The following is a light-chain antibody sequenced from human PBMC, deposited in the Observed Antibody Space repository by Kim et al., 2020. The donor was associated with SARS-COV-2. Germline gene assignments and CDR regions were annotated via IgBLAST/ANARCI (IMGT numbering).Light chain of an antibody. CDR3: NSRDSSGNHWV. CDR1: SLRSYY. J-gene: IGLJ1*01. V-gene: IGLV3-19*01. Sequence: LGQTVRIKCQGDSLRSYYASWYQQKPGQAPVLVIYGKNNRPSGIPDRFSGSSSGNTASLTITGAQAEDEADYYCNSRDSSGNHWVFGTGTKVTVL. CDR2: GKN.